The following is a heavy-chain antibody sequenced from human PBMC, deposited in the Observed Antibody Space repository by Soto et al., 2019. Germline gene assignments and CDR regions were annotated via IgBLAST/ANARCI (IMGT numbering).Heavy chain of an antibody. CDR1: GFTFSDYY. D-gene: IGHD3-3*01. CDR3: ARQGTTLGVGMDWYLDL. Sequence: VGSLRLSCAASGFTFSDYYMSWVRQAPGKGVEWLAYISSSGSIIKFADSVKGRFTISRDNAKRSLFLQMNSLRAEDTAVYYCARQGTTLGVGMDWYLDLWGRGTLVTVSS. CDR2: ISSSGSII. J-gene: IGHJ2*01. V-gene: IGHV3-11*01.